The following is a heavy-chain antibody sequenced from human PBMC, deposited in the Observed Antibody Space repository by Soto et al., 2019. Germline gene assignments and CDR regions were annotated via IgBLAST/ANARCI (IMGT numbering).Heavy chain of an antibody. J-gene: IGHJ4*02. D-gene: IGHD3-22*01. CDR2: IYWDDDK. Sequence: QITLKESGPTLVKPTQTLTLTCTFSGFSLSTSGVGVGWIRQPPGKALEWLALIYWDDDKRYSPSLKSRLTITKDTSKNQVVLTMTNMDPVDTATYYCATLHDYYDSSGYFSITFDYWGQGTLVTVSS. CDR1: GFSLSTSGVG. CDR3: ATLHDYYDSSGYFSITFDY. V-gene: IGHV2-5*02.